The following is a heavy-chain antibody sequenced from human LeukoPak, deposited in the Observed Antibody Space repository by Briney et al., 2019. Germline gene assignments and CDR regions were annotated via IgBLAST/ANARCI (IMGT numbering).Heavy chain of an antibody. Sequence: SVKVSCKASGGTFSSYAISWVRQAPGQGLEWMGGIIPIFGTANYAQKFQGRVTITTDESTSTAYMELSSLRSEDTAMYYCARDSAVYCGGDCPFDYWGQGTLVTVSS. CDR2: IIPIFGTA. D-gene: IGHD2-21*02. J-gene: IGHJ4*02. CDR1: GGTFSSYA. V-gene: IGHV1-69*05. CDR3: ARDSAVYCGGDCPFDY.